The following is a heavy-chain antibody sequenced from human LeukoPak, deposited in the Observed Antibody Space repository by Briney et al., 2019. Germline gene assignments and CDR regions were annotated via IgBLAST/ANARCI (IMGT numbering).Heavy chain of an antibody. CDR1: GFTFSSYA. Sequence: GGSLRLSCAASGFTFSSYAMHWVRQAPGKGLEWVAVISYDGSNKYYADSVKGRFTISRDNSKNTLYLQMNSLRAEDTAVYYCARDAGSSGWAGGDYWGQGTLVTVSS. CDR2: ISYDGSNK. J-gene: IGHJ4*02. CDR3: ARDAGSSGWAGGDY. V-gene: IGHV3-30-3*01. D-gene: IGHD6-19*01.